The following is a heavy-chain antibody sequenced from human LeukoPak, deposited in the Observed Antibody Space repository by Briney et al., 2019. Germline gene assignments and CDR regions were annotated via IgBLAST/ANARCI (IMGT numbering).Heavy chain of an antibody. Sequence: GASVKVSCKASGGTFANYAISWVRKAPGQGLEWMGGIIPIFGTGHSAQKFQGRLTITADESTRTTYMELSSLRSDDTAVYYCAKGRDYFRQFDFWGQGTPVIVSS. CDR3: AKGRDYFRQFDF. D-gene: IGHD3-10*02. J-gene: IGHJ4*02. V-gene: IGHV1-69*13. CDR1: GGTFANYA. CDR2: IIPIFGTG.